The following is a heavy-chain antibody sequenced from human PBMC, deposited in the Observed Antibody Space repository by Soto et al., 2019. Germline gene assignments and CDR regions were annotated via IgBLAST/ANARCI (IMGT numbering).Heavy chain of an antibody. CDR3: ATIVVPALSLDH. CDR2: IYYSGST. D-gene: IGHD2-2*01. V-gene: IGHV4-59*01. Sequence: SETLSLTCTVSGGSISSYYWSWIRQPPGKGLEWIGYIYYSGSTNYNPSLKSRVTISVDTSKNQFSLKLSSVTAADTAVYYCATIVVPALSLDHWGQGTLVTVSS. CDR1: GGSISSYY. J-gene: IGHJ4*02.